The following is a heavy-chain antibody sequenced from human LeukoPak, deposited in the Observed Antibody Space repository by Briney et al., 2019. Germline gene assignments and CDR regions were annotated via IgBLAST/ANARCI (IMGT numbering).Heavy chain of an antibody. Sequence: SETLSLTCKVSGGSISSDYWNWVRQPPGKGLEWIGYIYYSGSTNYNPSLKSRVTMSVDTSKNQFSLKLSSVTAADTAVYYCARGDIQYYFDYWGQGTLVTVSS. CDR2: IYYSGST. CDR1: GGSISSDY. V-gene: IGHV4-59*12. J-gene: IGHJ4*02. CDR3: ARGDIQYYFDY. D-gene: IGHD2-15*01.